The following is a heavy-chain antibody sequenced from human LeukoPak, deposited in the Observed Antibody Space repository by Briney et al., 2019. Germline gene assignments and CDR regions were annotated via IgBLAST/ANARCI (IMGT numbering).Heavy chain of an antibody. Sequence: ASVKVSCKAFGYTFTSYDINWVRQATGQGLEWMGWMNPNSGNTGYAQKFQGRVTMTRNTSISTAYMELSSLRSEDTAVYYCARRFTYYDLLTAYYNRYFDLWGRGTLVTVSS. J-gene: IGHJ2*01. CDR3: ARRFTYYDLLTAYYNRYFDL. D-gene: IGHD3-9*01. CDR2: MNPNSGNT. V-gene: IGHV1-8*01. CDR1: GYTFTSYD.